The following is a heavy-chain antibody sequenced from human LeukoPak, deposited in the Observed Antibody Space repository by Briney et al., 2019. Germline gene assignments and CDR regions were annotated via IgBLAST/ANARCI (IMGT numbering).Heavy chain of an antibody. D-gene: IGHD3/OR15-3a*01. CDR1: GFTFSSYA. Sequence: GGSLRLSCAASGFTFSSYAMSWVRQAPGKGPEWVSAISGSGGSTYYADSVKGRFTISRDNSKNTLYLQMNSLRAEDTAVYYCAKGPGLNYCYYMDVWGKGTTVTVSS. J-gene: IGHJ6*03. CDR3: AKGPGLNYCYYMDV. V-gene: IGHV3-23*01. CDR2: ISGSGGST.